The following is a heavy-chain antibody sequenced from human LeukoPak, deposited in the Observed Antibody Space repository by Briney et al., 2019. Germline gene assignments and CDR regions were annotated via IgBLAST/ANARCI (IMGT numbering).Heavy chain of an antibody. CDR2: ISAYNGNT. J-gene: IGHJ4*02. CDR3: ARDPGIVVVVAATSGGDY. V-gene: IGHV1-18*01. D-gene: IGHD2-15*01. CDR1: GYTFTSYG. Sequence: ASVKVSCKASGYTFTSYGISWVRQAPGQGLEWMGWISAYNGNTNYAQKLQGRVTMTTDTSTSTAYMELRSLRSDDTAVYYCARDPGIVVVVAATSGGDYWGQGTLVTVSS.